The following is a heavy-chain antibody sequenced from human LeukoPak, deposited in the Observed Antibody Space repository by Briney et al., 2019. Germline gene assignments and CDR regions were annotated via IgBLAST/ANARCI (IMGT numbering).Heavy chain of an antibody. CDR2: MNPNSGNT. V-gene: IGHV1-8*01. Sequence: ASVKVSCKASGYTFTTYDINWVRQATGQGLEWLAWMNPNSGNTGYAQKFQGRVTMTRNTSISTAYMELSSLRSEDTAVYYCARVAGNCGGDCYRLVYWGQGTLVTVSS. CDR3: ARVAGNCGGDCYRLVY. D-gene: IGHD2-21*01. CDR1: GYTFTTYD. J-gene: IGHJ4*02.